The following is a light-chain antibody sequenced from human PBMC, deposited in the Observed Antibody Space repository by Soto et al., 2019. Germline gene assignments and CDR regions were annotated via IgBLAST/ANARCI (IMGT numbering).Light chain of an antibody. CDR3: SSYAGSINPYV. V-gene: IGLV2-8*01. Sequence: ALTQPPSASGSPGQSVTISCTGTSGDIGGYDYVSWYQQHPGKAPKLMIYEVTKRPLGVPDRFSGSKSGNTASLTVSGLQAEDEADYYCSSYAGSINPYVFGTGTKLTVL. J-gene: IGLJ1*01. CDR2: EVT. CDR1: SGDIGGYDY.